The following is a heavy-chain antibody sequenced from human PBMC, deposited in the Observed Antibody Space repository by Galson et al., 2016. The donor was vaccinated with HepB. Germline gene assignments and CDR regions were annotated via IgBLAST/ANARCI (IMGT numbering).Heavy chain of an antibody. V-gene: IGHV5-51*01. CDR2: ISPGAPTT. J-gene: IGHJ6*02. CDR1: GYSFTNYW. CDR3: ARHPNGMDV. Sequence: QSGAEVTKPGESLKISCPGSGYSFTNYWIGWVRQMPGKGLEWLGIISPGAPTTRYSPSFHGQVTISADKSIGTAYLQWSSLKASDTAIYYCARHPNGMDVWGQGTTVTVSS.